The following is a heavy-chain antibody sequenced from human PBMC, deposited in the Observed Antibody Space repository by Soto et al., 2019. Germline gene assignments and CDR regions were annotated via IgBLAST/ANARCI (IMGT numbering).Heavy chain of an antibody. CDR1: GASISGFY. CDR3: VRVGTQTLRDWFEP. V-gene: IGHV4-4*07. Sequence: PSETLSLTCTFSGASISGFYWSCIRNSAGKGLEWIGRIYATGTTDYNPSLKSRVMMSVDTSKKQFSLKLRSVTAADTAVYYCVRVGTQTLRDWFEPWGQGISVTVSS. CDR2: IYATGTT. D-gene: IGHD1-1*01. J-gene: IGHJ5*02.